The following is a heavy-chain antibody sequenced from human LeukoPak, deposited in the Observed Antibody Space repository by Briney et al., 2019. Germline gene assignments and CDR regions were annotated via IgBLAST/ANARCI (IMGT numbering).Heavy chain of an antibody. V-gene: IGHV3-30*18. CDR1: GFTFSSYG. J-gene: IGHJ6*02. CDR3: AKDKMYYYDSSGPYYYYYGMDV. CDR2: ISYDGSNK. Sequence: PGGSLRLSCAASGFTFSSYGMHWVRQAPGKGLEWVAVISYDGSNKYYADSVKGRFTISRDNSKNTLYLQMNSLRAEDTAVYYCAKDKMYYYDSSGPYYYYYGMDVWGQGTTVTVSS. D-gene: IGHD3-22*01.